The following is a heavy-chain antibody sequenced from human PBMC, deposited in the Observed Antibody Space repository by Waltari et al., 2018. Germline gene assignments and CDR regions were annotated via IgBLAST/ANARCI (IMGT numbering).Heavy chain of an antibody. Sequence: EVQLVESGGGLVQPGGFLRLSCAASGFPFSSDSMTCVRQAPGKGLEWVSYISSSSSTIYYADSVKGRFTISRDNAKNSLYLQMNSLGAEDTAVYYCARADGRGGERGFDYWGQGTLVTVSS. J-gene: IGHJ4*02. CDR2: ISSSSSTI. D-gene: IGHD3-10*01. CDR3: ARADGRGGERGFDY. V-gene: IGHV3-48*04. CDR1: GFPFSSDS.